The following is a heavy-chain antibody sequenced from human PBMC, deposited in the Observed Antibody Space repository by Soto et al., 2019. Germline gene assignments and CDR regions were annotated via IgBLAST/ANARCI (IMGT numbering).Heavy chain of an antibody. D-gene: IGHD2-15*01. J-gene: IGHJ4*02. V-gene: IGHV5-10-1*01. Sequence: PGESLKISCKGSGYSFTSYWISWVRQVPGKGLEWMGRIDPSDSYTNYSPSFQGHVTISADKSISTAYLQWSSLKASDTAMYYCARRYGCSGGSCYLYDYWGQGTLVTVSS. CDR1: GYSFTSYW. CDR2: IDPSDSYT. CDR3: ARRYGCSGGSCYLYDY.